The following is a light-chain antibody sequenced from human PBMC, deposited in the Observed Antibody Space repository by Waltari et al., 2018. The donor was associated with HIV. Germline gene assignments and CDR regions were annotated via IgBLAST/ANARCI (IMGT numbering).Light chain of an antibody. CDR2: ATS. V-gene: IGKV1-39*01. CDR3: QQTYNKPLT. CDR1: QSISRY. J-gene: IGKJ4*01. Sequence: DTQMTQFPSSLSASVGDSVTITCRASQSISRYLNWYQVKSGKAPKLLIYATSTLQSGVPLRFSGSGSGTDFTLTISSLQPEDFASYYCQQTYNKPLTFGGGTTVEI.